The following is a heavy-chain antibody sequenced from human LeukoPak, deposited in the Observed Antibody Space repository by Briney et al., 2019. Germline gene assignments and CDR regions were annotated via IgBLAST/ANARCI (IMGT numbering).Heavy chain of an antibody. Sequence: GESLKISCKASGYTFSTYWIAWVRQMPGKGLEWLGIIYPGDSTTKYSPSFQGQVTISADTSISTAYLQWSSLRASDTAIYYCARLYCSGTNCYSGSSYYFDFWGQGTLVAVSS. D-gene: IGHD2-2*02. V-gene: IGHV5-51*01. CDR1: GYTFSTYW. CDR2: IYPGDSTT. J-gene: IGHJ4*02. CDR3: ARLYCSGTNCYSGSSYYFDF.